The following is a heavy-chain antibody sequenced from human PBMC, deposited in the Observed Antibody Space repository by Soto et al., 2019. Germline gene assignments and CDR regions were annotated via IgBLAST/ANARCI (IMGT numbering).Heavy chain of an antibody. V-gene: IGHV1-46*03. J-gene: IGHJ6*03. Sequence: QVQLVQSGAEVKKPGASVKVSCKASGYTFTSYYMHWVRQAPGQGLEWMGIINPSGDSTSYAQKFRGRVTMTRDTSTSTVYMELSSLRSEDTAVYYCARGGGRNCTNGVCYIPRGYYYYMDVWGKGTTVTVSS. D-gene: IGHD2-8*01. CDR3: ARGGGRNCTNGVCYIPRGYYYYMDV. CDR1: GYTFTSYY. CDR2: INPSGDST.